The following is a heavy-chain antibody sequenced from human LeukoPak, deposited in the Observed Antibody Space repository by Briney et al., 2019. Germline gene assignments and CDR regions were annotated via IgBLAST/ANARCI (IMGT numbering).Heavy chain of an antibody. J-gene: IGHJ4*02. CDR3: AKGPQLYSGYHPDY. CDR1: GFTFSSDA. Sequence: GGSLRLSCAASGFTFSSDAMTWVRQAPGEGLEWVSTITGSDDTTYYADSVKGRFTISRDYSKNTVHLQLNNLRAEDTAMYYCAKGPQLYSGYHPDYWGQGTLVAVSS. CDR2: ITGSDDTT. D-gene: IGHD5-12*01. V-gene: IGHV3-23*01.